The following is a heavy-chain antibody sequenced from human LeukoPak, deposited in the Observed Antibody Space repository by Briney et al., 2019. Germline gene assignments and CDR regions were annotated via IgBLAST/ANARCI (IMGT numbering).Heavy chain of an antibody. D-gene: IGHD4-23*01. V-gene: IGHV3-9*01. CDR1: GFTFDDYA. CDR3: AKDRDYGGDADPAVFDH. J-gene: IGHJ3*01. CDR2: ISWSSGST. Sequence: GGSLRLSCAASGFTFDDYAMHWVRQVPGKGLEWVSGISWSSGSTGYVDSVKGRFTISRDNAKNALYLQMSSLRPEDTALYYCAKDRDYGGDADPAVFDHWGQGTMVTVSS.